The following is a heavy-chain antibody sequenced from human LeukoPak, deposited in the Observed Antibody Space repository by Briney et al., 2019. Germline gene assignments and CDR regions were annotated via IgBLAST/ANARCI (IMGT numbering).Heavy chain of an antibody. CDR3: GRDRSYDQYEADY. CDR1: GFTFSSYW. J-gene: IGHJ4*02. D-gene: IGHD3-16*01. V-gene: IGHV3-7*03. CDR2: IKKDGSEK. Sequence: PGGSLRLSCAASGFTFSSYWMSWVRPAPGKGLEWVANIKKDGSEKYYVDSVKGRFTISRDNAKNSLYLQMNSLSDEDTAVYYGGRDRSYDQYEADYWGQGTLVAVSS.